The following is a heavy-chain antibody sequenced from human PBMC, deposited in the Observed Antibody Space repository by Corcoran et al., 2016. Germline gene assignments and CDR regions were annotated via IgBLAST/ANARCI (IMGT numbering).Heavy chain of an antibody. CDR3: AGDEYSSSSVGSTYSGMDF. Sequence: QVQLVQSGAEVKKPGSSVKVSCKASGGTFSSYAISWVRQAPGQGLEWMGGIIPIFGTANYAQKFQGRVTITADESTSTAYLGRSSRRSEDTAVYYCAGDEYSSSSVGSTYSGMDFCGQGTTVTVSS. CDR2: IIPIFGTA. J-gene: IGHJ6*02. CDR1: GGTFSSYA. D-gene: IGHD6-6*01. V-gene: IGHV1-69*01.